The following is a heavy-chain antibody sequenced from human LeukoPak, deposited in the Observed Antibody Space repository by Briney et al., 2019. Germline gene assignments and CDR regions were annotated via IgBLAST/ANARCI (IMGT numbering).Heavy chain of an antibody. CDR2: IYYSGST. V-gene: IGHV4-59*01. CDR1: GGSISSYY. D-gene: IGHD5-18*01. CDR3: ARGNSYGYHYYFDY. J-gene: IGHJ4*02. Sequence: PSETLSLTCTVSGGSISSYYWSWIRQPPGKGLEWIGYIYYSGSTNYNPSLKSRVTISVDTSKNQFSLKLSSVTAADTAVYYCARGNSYGYHYYFDYWGQGTLVTVSS.